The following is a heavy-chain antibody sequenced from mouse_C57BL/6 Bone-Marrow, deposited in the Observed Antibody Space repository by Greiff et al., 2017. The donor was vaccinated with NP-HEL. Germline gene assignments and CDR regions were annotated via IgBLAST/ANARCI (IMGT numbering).Heavy chain of an antibody. CDR3: ARLWLRREDY. CDR2: ISSGGSYT. CDR1: GFTFSSYG. Sequence: EVQLVESGGDLVKPGGSLKLSCAASGFTFSSYGMSWVRQTPDKRLEWVATISSGGSYTYYPDSVKGRFTISRDNAKNTLYLQMSSLKSEDTAMYYCARLWLRREDYWGQGTTLTVSS. V-gene: IGHV5-6*01. D-gene: IGHD2-2*01. J-gene: IGHJ2*01.